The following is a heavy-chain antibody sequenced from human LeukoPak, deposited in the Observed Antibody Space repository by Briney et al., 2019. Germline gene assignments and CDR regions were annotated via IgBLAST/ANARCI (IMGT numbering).Heavy chain of an antibody. CDR2: ISAYNGNT. V-gene: IGHV1-18*01. D-gene: IGHD3-22*01. CDR1: GYTFTSYG. J-gene: IGHJ6*04. Sequence: ASVKVSCKASGYTFTSYGISWVRQAPGQGLEWMGWISAYNGNTNYAQKLQGRVTMTTDTSTSTAYMGLRSLRSDDTAVYYCARAAPVKWLLLDADVWGKGTTVTVSS. CDR3: ARAAPVKWLLLDADV.